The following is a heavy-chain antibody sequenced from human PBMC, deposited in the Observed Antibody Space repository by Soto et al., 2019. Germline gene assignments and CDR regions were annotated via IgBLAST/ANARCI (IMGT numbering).Heavy chain of an antibody. Sequence: VQLVESGGGVVQPGRSLRLSCAASGFTFSSYAMHWVRQAPGKGLEWVASISTSSNLIYYEDSVKGRFTVSRDNTKNSMYLQMIGLRAEDTAIYYCARGMKTAVFYGMDVWGQGTTVTVSS. V-gene: IGHV3-21*01. CDR2: ISTSSNLI. CDR3: ARGMKTAVFYGMDV. CDR1: GFTFSSYA. J-gene: IGHJ6*02. D-gene: IGHD2-2*01.